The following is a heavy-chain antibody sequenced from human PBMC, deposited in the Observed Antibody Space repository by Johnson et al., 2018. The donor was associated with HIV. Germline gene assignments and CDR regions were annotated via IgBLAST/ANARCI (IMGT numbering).Heavy chain of an antibody. J-gene: IGHJ3*02. V-gene: IGHV3-9*01. CDR3: ARVARVVVYAEDAFDI. Sequence: QLVESGGGLVQPGRSLRLSCAASGFTFDDYAMHWVRQAPGKGLEWVSGISWNSGSIGYADSVKGRFPISRDNAKNSLYLQMNSLSAEDTAVYYCARVARVVVYAEDAFDIWGQGTMVTVSS. CDR2: ISWNSGSI. D-gene: IGHD2-8*02. CDR1: GFTFDDYA.